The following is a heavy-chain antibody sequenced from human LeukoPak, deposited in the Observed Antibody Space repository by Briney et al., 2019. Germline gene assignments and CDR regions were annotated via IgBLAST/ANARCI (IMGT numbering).Heavy chain of an antibody. D-gene: IGHD3-22*01. Sequence: RGGSLRLSCAASGFTFSSYAMSWVRQAPGKGLEWVSAISGSGGSTYYADSVKGRFTISRDNSKNTLYLQMNSLRAEDTAVYYCAYYYDSSGALWWGQGTLVTVSS. V-gene: IGHV3-23*01. CDR3: AYYYDSSGALW. J-gene: IGHJ4*02. CDR1: GFTFSSYA. CDR2: ISGSGGST.